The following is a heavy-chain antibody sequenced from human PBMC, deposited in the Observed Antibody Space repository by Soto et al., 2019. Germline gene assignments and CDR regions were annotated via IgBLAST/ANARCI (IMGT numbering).Heavy chain of an antibody. D-gene: IGHD6-13*01. J-gene: IGHJ4*02. V-gene: IGHV3-23*01. CDR3: ATLGGGIAAAGTLDY. Sequence: GGSLRLSCAASGFTFSSYAMSWVRQAPGKGLEWVSAISGSGGSTYYADSVKGRFTISRGNSKNTLYLQMNSLRAEDTAVYYCATLGGGIAAAGTLDYWGQGTLVTVSS. CDR1: GFTFSSYA. CDR2: ISGSGGST.